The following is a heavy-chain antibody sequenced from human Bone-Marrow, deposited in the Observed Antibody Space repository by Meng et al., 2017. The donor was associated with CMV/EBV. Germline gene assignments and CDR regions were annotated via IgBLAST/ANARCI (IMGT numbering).Heavy chain of an antibody. Sequence: EGQVVGAGGGLVQPGGSLRLSCAASGFTFSSYWMHWVHQAPGKGLVWVSIIYRGDNTYYADSVKGRFTVSRDNSKNTMYLQMNSLRVEDTAVYYCTGDSQLHPNLDYWGQGTLVTVSS. CDR1: GFTFSSYW. CDR3: TGDSQLHPNLDY. D-gene: IGHD3-10*01. J-gene: IGHJ4*02. V-gene: IGHV3-66*01. CDR2: IYRGDNT.